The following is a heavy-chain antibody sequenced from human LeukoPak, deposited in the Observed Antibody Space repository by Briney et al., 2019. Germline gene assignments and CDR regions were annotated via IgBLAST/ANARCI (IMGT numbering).Heavy chain of an antibody. CDR2: ISGGGGTT. Sequence: GGSLRLSCAASGFTFSNYAMNWVRQAPGKGMEWVSSISGGGGTTYYADSVKGRFTISRDNSKNTLYLQVNNLGAEDTAVHYCAKVYSGSGSYWIPDGFDTWGQGTMVTVSS. V-gene: IGHV3-23*01. D-gene: IGHD3-10*01. CDR3: AKVYSGSGSYWIPDGFDT. J-gene: IGHJ3*02. CDR1: GFTFSNYA.